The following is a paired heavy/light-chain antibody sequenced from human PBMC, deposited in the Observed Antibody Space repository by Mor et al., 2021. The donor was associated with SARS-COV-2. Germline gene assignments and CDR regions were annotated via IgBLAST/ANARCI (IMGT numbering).Light chain of an antibody. CDR2: LTS. Sequence: DVLMTQFPLSLSVIPGEPASISCRSSQSLLHTNGQHYLDWYLQKPGQSPQLLIYLTSIRASGVPDRFSGTGSGTDFTLKIGRVEAEDVGVYYCMQAVQTPKTFGQGTRVEIK. J-gene: IGKJ1*01. V-gene: IGKV2-28*01. CDR3: MQAVQTPKT. CDR1: QSLLHTNGQHY.
Heavy chain of an antibody. V-gene: IGHV3-15*01. CDR3: ATVEGGVNDYRLDV. D-gene: IGHD3-16*01. Sequence: EVQLVESGGGLVEPGGSLRLSCAASGLSFKNAWMTWVRQAPGKGLEWVGRIKSYINGGTADYAAPVKGRFTISRDDSRDTLYLQINSLRTEDTAVYYCATVEGGVNDYRLDVWGQGATVTVSS. CDR2: IKSYINGGTA. J-gene: IGHJ6*02. CDR1: GLSFKNAW.